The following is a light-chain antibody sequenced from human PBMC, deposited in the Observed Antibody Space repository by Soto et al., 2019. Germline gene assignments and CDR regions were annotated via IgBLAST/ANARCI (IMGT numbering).Light chain of an antibody. Sequence: QPVLTQSPSASASLGASVKLTCTVSSGHSSYAIAWHQQQPEKGPRYLMMVNSDGSHSKGDGTPARFSGSSSGTERYLTISSLQFEDEADYYCQTWGTGIVVFGGGTQLTVL. CDR1: SGHSSYA. CDR2: VNSDGSH. CDR3: QTWGTGIVV. J-gene: IGLJ2*01. V-gene: IGLV4-69*01.